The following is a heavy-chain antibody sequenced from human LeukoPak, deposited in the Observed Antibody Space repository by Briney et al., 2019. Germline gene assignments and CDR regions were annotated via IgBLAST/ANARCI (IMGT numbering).Heavy chain of an antibody. D-gene: IGHD3-22*01. CDR1: GGTFSSYT. J-gene: IGHJ4*02. V-gene: IGHV1-69*02. CDR2: IIPILGIA. CDR3: ARADYYDSSGEFDY. Sequence: ASVKVSCKASGGTFSSYTISWVRQAPGQGLEWMGRIIPILGIANYAQKFQGRVTITADRSTSTAYMELSSLRSEDTAVYYCARADYYDSSGEFDYWGQGTLVTVSS.